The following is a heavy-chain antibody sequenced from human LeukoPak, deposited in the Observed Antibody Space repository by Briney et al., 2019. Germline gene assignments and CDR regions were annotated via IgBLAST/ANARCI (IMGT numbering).Heavy chain of an antibody. CDR3: VAGTELVY. V-gene: IGHV3-48*02. D-gene: IGHD6-19*01. J-gene: IGHJ4*02. CDR1: GFTFSSYA. Sequence: AGSLRPSCAASGFTFSSYAMHWVRQAPGKGLEWISYISSTTTITYYADSVKGRFTISRDNAKNSLYLQMNSLGDEATAVYYCVAGTELVYWRQGTLVTVSS. CDR2: ISSTTTIT.